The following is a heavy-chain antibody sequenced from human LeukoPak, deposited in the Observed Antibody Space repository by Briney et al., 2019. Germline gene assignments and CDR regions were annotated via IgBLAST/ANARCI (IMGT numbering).Heavy chain of an antibody. D-gene: IGHD3-22*01. V-gene: IGHV3-11*01. Sequence: GGSLRLSCAASGFTFSDYYMSWIRQAPGEGLEWVSYISSSGSTIYYADSVKGRFTISRDNAKNSLYLQMNSLRAEDTAVYYCARDLSHYYYDSSGKTGLDYWGQGTLITVSS. CDR3: ARDLSHYYYDSSGKTGLDY. CDR2: ISSSGSTI. CDR1: GFTFSDYY. J-gene: IGHJ4*02.